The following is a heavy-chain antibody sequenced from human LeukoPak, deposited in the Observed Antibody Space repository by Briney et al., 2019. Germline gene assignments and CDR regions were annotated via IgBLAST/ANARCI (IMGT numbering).Heavy chain of an antibody. CDR3: ARSYSGSYYAYYYYMDV. CDR2: ISGSGGST. Sequence: GGSLRLSCAASGFTFSSYAMSWVRQAPGKGLEWVSAISGSGGSTYYADSVKGRFTISRDNAKNSLYLQMNSLRAEDTAVYYCARSYSGSYYAYYYYMDVWGKGTTVTVSS. D-gene: IGHD1-26*01. CDR1: GFTFSSYA. V-gene: IGHV3-23*01. J-gene: IGHJ6*03.